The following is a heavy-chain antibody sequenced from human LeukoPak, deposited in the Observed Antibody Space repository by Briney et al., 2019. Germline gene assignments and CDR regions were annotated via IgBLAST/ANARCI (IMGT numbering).Heavy chain of an antibody. Sequence: GASVKVSCKASGYTFTSYGISWVRQAPGQGLEWMGWISAYNGNTNYAQKLQGRVTMTTDTSTSTAYMELRSLRSDDTAVYYCARDSGLRYFDWLGYYYYYMDVWGKGTTVTISS. CDR3: ARDSGLRYFDWLGYYYYYMDV. J-gene: IGHJ6*03. CDR2: ISAYNGNT. D-gene: IGHD3-9*01. V-gene: IGHV1-18*01. CDR1: GYTFTSYG.